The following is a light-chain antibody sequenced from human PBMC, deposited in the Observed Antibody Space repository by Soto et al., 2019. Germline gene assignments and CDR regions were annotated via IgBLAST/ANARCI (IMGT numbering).Light chain of an antibody. CDR2: KTS. Sequence: DIQMTQSPSSLSPSVGDRVTITCRASRSISDWLAWYQQKPGKAPKLLIYKTSNLQSGVPSRFSGSGSGTDFTLTISSLQPEDFATYYCQQSYSTPYTFGQGTKVDIK. V-gene: IGKV1-39*01. CDR1: RSISDW. J-gene: IGKJ2*01. CDR3: QQSYSTPYT.